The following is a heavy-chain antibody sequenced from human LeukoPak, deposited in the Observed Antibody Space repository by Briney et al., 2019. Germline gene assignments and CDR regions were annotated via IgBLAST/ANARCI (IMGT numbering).Heavy chain of an antibody. Sequence: PSETLSLTCTVSGGSISSGVYCWSWIRQRPGEGLQWIGYICSSGSAYYNASLKSRVSMSTDTSNNQFSLKLNSVTAADTAVYYCARDGGGSLHGMDVWGQGTTVTVSS. CDR3: ARDGGGSLHGMDV. CDR2: ICSSGSA. D-gene: IGHD2-15*01. V-gene: IGHV4-31*03. CDR1: GGSISSGVYC. J-gene: IGHJ6*02.